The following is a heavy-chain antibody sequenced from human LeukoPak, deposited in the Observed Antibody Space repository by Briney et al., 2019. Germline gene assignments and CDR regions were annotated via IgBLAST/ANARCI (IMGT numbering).Heavy chain of an antibody. CDR2: ISWNSGST. V-gene: IGHV3-9*01. CDR1: GFIFNNYA. J-gene: IGHJ5*02. Sequence: GGSLRLSCAGSGFIFNNYAMHWVRQPPGKGLEWVSGISWNSGSTGYADSVKGRFTISRDNAKNSLYLQMNSLRAEDTALYYCAQSEGYFDWLFRSWGQGTLVTVSS. CDR3: AQSEGYFDWLFRS. D-gene: IGHD3-9*01.